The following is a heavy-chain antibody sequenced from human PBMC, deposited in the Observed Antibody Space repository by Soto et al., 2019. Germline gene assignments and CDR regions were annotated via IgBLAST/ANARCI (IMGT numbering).Heavy chain of an antibody. V-gene: IGHV1-69*01. CDR1: GGTFNSYT. CDR2: IIPIFGTT. CDR3: ATEKGGGSGWYGRDFDL. J-gene: IGHJ2*01. Sequence: QVQLVQSGTEVKKPGSSVKVSCQASGGTFNSYTITWVRQAPGQGLEWMGGIIPIFGTTNSAQKFQGRVTITGAESTRPTYMEPIGLRSEDTAVYYCATEKGGGSGWYGRDFDLWGRGTLVTVSS. D-gene: IGHD6-19*01.